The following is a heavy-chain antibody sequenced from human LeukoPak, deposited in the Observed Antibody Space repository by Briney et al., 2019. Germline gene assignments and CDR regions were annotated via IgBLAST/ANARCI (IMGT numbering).Heavy chain of an antibody. D-gene: IGHD4-17*01. J-gene: IGHJ3*02. Sequence: GGSLRLSCAASGFTFSSYWMHWVRQAPGKGLVWVSRINSDGSTTSYTGSVKGRFTISRDNAKYTLYLQMNSLRAEDTAVYYCARSSSGALRDAFDMWGQGTMVTVSS. CDR2: INSDGSTT. CDR1: GFTFSSYW. V-gene: IGHV3-74*01. CDR3: ARSSSGALRDAFDM.